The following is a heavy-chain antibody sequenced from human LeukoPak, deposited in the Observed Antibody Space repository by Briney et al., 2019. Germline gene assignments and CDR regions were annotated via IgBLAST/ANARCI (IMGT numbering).Heavy chain of an antibody. CDR1: GFTFRNFA. V-gene: IGHV3-23*01. CDR3: AKDFWSGNYQSGGLDV. Sequence: GGSLRLSCAASGFTFRNFAMSWVRQAPGKGLEWVSHITNKADATYYADSVKGRFTVSRDNSNNILYLQLDSLRAEDAAVYYCAKDFWSGNYQSGGLDVWAQGSTVTVSS. D-gene: IGHD3-3*01. CDR2: ITNKADAT. J-gene: IGHJ6*02.